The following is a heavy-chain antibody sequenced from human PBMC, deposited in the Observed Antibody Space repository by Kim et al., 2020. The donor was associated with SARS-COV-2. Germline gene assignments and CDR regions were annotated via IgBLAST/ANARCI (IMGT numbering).Heavy chain of an antibody. J-gene: IGHJ4*02. CDR2: IYYSGDT. CDR3: ARNAKDLTIFGPGDFDY. V-gene: IGHV4-39*01. D-gene: IGHD3-3*01. CDR1: GDSISGSTYY. Sequence: SETLSLTCSVSGDSISGSTYYWGWIRQPPGKGLEWIGSIYYSGDTYYNPSLKSRVTISVDTSKNQFSLKLNSVTAADTALYYCARNAKDLTIFGPGDFDYLGQGNLATVSS.